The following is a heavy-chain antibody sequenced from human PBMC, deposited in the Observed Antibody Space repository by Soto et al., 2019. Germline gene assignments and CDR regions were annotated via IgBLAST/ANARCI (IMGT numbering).Heavy chain of an antibody. J-gene: IGHJ4*02. CDR3: AKGLALMADH. CDR2: ILYDGNKE. V-gene: IGHV3-30*18. CDR1: GISINTYV. Sequence: GGALRLSCTDSGISINTYVMDWVRQAPGKGLGWVARILYDGNKEYYADPVKGRFTISRDNSKNTLYLQMDRLRVEDTAVYFCAKGLALMADHWGQGTPVTVSS. D-gene: IGHD2-21*01.